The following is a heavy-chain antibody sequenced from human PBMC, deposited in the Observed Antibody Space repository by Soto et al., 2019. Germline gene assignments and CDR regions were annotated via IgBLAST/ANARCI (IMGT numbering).Heavy chain of an antibody. Sequence: XSVKVACKASGGTFSNYAISWVRQAPGQGLEWVGGIIPMFGTSNYAQNFQGRVSITADESTSTAYMELSSLRSEDTALYYCARGVRTGFYGMDVWGQGPTVTVSS. CDR2: IIPMFGTS. V-gene: IGHV1-69*01. J-gene: IGHJ6*02. D-gene: IGHD3-10*01. CDR3: ARGVRTGFYGMDV. CDR1: GGTFSNYA.